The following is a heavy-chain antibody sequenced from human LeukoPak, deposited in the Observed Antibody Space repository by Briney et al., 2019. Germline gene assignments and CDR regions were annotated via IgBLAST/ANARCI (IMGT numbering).Heavy chain of an antibody. D-gene: IGHD2-15*01. Sequence: GGSLRLSCAASGFTFSSYAMNWVRQAPGKGLEWVSAISGSGSTTYYADSVKGRFTISRDNSKNTLFLQMNSLTAEDTAIYSCARPRLEYCSGGSCFDAFDIWGQGTIVTVSS. CDR2: ISGSGSTT. V-gene: IGHV3-23*01. CDR1: GFTFSSYA. CDR3: ARPRLEYCSGGSCFDAFDI. J-gene: IGHJ3*02.